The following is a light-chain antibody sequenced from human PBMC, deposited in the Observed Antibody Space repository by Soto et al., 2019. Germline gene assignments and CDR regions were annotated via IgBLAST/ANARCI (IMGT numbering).Light chain of an antibody. Sequence: QSALTQPASMSGSPGQSITISCTGTTSDVGDYSYVSWYQQHPGKAPKLIIYDVSNRPSGISDRFSASKAGNTAALTISGLQVEDEADYYCSSYTSTTTLGVVFGGGTKLTVL. CDR1: TSDVGDYSY. J-gene: IGLJ2*01. V-gene: IGLV2-14*01. CDR3: SSYTSTTTLGVV. CDR2: DVS.